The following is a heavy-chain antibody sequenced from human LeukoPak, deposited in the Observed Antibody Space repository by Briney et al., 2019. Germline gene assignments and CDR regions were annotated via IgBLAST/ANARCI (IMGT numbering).Heavy chain of an antibody. CDR1: GFTVSSNY. CDR3: ARDTDDYGDYYFDY. J-gene: IGHJ4*02. V-gene: IGHV3-66*01. D-gene: IGHD4-17*01. CDR2: IYSGGST. Sequence: GGSLRLSCAASGFTVSSNYMSWVRQAPGKGLEWVSVIYSGGSTYYADSVKGRFTISRDNSKNTLYLQMNSLRAEDTAVYYCARDTDDYGDYYFDYWGQGTLVTVSS.